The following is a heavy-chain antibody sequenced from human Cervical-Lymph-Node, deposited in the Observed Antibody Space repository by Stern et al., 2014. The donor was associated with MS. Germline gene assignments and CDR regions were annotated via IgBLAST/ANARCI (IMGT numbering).Heavy chain of an antibody. CDR2: ISHDGTSI. D-gene: IGHD6-13*01. V-gene: IGHV3-30*04. CDR3: ARQDQRLVTFDN. J-gene: IGHJ4*02. Sequence: QLLESGGRVVQTGRSLRRSCAASGIAFSGYAMHWVRQAPGKGLEWVAFISHDGTSIYYTDSVRGRFTISRDNSKTTLYLQLSSLRPEDTAVYYCARQDQRLVTFDNWGQGTLVTVSS. CDR1: GIAFSGYA.